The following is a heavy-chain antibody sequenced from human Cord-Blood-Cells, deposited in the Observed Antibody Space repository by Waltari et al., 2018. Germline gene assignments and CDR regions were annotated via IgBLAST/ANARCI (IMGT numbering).Heavy chain of an antibody. CDR1: GGSISSSSYS. CDR2: IYYSGST. Sequence: QLQLQESGPGLVKPSETLSLTCTVPGGSISSSSYSWGRIRQPPGKGLEWIGSIYYSGSTYYNPSLKSRVTISVDTSKNQFSLKLSSVTAADTAVYYCARRDIVGATDYWGQGTLVTVSS. J-gene: IGHJ4*02. V-gene: IGHV4-39*01. CDR3: ARRDIVGATDY. D-gene: IGHD1-26*01.